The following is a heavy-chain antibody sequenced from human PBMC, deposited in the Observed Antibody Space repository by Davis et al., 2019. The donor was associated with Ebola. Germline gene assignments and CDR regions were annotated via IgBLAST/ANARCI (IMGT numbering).Heavy chain of an antibody. V-gene: IGHV3-30*03. J-gene: IGHJ4*02. CDR1: EITFSSYG. CDR2: ISYDGSNK. CDR3: ARDLLSGWYYLDH. D-gene: IGHD6-19*01. Sequence: GGSLRLSCAASEITFSSYGMHWVRQAPGKGLEWVAVISYDGSNKYYADSVKGRFTISRDNSKNTLSLQMNSLRAEDTAVYYCARDLLSGWYYLDHWGQGTLVTVSS.